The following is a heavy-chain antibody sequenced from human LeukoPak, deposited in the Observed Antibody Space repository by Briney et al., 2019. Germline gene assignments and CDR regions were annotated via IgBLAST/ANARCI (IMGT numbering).Heavy chain of an antibody. Sequence: PSETLSLTCTVSGGSISSSSYYWDWIRQPPGKGLEWIGCIYYSGSTYYNPSLKSRVTISVDTSKIQFSLKLSSVTAADTAVYYCARRWRCNGEFDYWGQGTLVTVSS. J-gene: IGHJ4*02. CDR2: IYYSGST. V-gene: IGHV4-39*01. CDR3: ARRWRCNGEFDY. D-gene: IGHD7-27*01. CDR1: GGSISSSSYY.